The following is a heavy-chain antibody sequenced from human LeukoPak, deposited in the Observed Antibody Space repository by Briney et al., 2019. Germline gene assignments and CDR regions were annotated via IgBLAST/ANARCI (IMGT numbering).Heavy chain of an antibody. CDR3: ARDRSGSYDY. CDR1: GFNFASHW. V-gene: IGHV3-74*01. J-gene: IGHJ4*02. CDR2: INSGGSGT. D-gene: IGHD1-26*01. Sequence: GGSLRLSCAASGFNFASHWMHWVRQTPGKGLVWVSRINSGGSGTSYADSVEGRFTISRDNAKNSLYLQMNSLRAEDTAVYYCARDRSGSYDYWGQGTLVTVSS.